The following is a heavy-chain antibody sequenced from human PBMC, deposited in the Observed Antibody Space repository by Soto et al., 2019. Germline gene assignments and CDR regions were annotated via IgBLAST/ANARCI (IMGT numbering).Heavy chain of an antibody. CDR2: INHSGST. CDR3: ASLRQYQLLWGYYYYGMDV. Sequence: KPSETLSLTCAVYGGSFSCYYWSWIRQPPGKGLEWIGEINHSGSTNYNPSLKSRVTISVDTSKNQFSLKLSSVTAADTAVYYCASLRQYQLLWGYYYYGMDVWGQGTTVTVSS. J-gene: IGHJ6*02. D-gene: IGHD2-2*01. CDR1: GGSFSCYY. V-gene: IGHV4-34*01.